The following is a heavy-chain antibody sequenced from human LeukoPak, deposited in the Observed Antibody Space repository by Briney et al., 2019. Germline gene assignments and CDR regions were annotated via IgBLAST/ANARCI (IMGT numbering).Heavy chain of an antibody. J-gene: IGHJ4*02. D-gene: IGHD3-22*01. CDR3: AKGSYYDSSGSFYFDY. CDR2: ISGSGDNT. Sequence: GGSLRLSCAASGFTFSIYVMSWVRQAPGKGLEWVSGISGSGDNTYYADSVKGRFTISRDNSENTLYVQVNSLGTEDTAAYYCAKGSYYDSSGSFYFDYWGQGTLVTVSS. CDR1: GFTFSIYV. V-gene: IGHV3-23*01.